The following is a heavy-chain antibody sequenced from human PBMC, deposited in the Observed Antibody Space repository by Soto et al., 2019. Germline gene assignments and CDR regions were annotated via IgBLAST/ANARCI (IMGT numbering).Heavy chain of an antibody. D-gene: IGHD5-18*01. J-gene: IGHJ4*02. CDR2: IWYDGVNK. CDR1: GFTFSSYG. V-gene: IGHV3-33*01. CDR3: ASEGYSYGFFDY. Sequence: GGSLRLSCAASGFTFSSYGMHWVRQAPGKGLEWVAVIWYDGVNKYYPDSVKGRFTISRDNSKNTLYLQMNSLRAEDTAVYYCASEGYSYGFFDYWGQGTLVTVSS.